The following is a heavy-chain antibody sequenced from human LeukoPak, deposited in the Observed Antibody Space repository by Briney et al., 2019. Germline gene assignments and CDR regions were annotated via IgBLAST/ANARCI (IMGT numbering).Heavy chain of an antibody. D-gene: IGHD3-3*01. CDR3: ARDLLSGNFWSGYFSVP. J-gene: IGHJ5*02. Sequence: GGSLRLSCAASGFTFNNYAMHWVRQAPGKGLEWVAVISNDGSNKYYADSVKVRFTISRDNSKNTLYLQMNSLRAEDTAVYYCARDLLSGNFWSGYFSVPWGQGTLVTVSS. V-gene: IGHV3-30-3*01. CDR1: GFTFNNYA. CDR2: ISNDGSNK.